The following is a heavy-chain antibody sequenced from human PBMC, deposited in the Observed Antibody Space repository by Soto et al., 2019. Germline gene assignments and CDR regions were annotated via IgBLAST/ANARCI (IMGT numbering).Heavy chain of an antibody. CDR2: IIPIFGTA. CDR3: AKDKEGVAAAGTVYYYYGMDV. Sequence: SVKVSCKASGGTFSSYAISWVRQAPGQGVEWMGGIIPIFGTANYAQKFQGRVTITADESTSTAYMELSSLRAEDTAVYYCAKDKEGVAAAGTVYYYYGMDVWGQGTTVTVSS. V-gene: IGHV1-69*13. D-gene: IGHD6-13*01. CDR1: GGTFSSYA. J-gene: IGHJ6*02.